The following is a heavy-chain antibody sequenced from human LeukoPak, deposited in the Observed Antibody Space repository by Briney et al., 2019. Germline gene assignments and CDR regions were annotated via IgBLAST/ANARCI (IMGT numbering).Heavy chain of an antibody. J-gene: IGHJ6*03. CDR2: ISGSGGST. D-gene: IGHD1-1*01. V-gene: IGHV3-23*01. CDR1: GFTFSSYA. Sequence: GGSLRLSCAASGFTFSSYAMSWVRQAPGKGLEWVSAISGSGGSTYYADSVKGRFTISRDNTKNSLYLQMNSLRVEDTAVYYCARGQLAEDFMDVWGKGTTVTVSS. CDR3: ARGQLAEDFMDV.